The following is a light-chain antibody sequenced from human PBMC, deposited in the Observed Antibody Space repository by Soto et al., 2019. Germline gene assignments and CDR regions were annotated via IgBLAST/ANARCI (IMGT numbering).Light chain of an antibody. J-gene: IGLJ1*01. Sequence: QLVLTQPASVSGSPGQSITISCTGSSSDVGGYDFVSWYQQHPGKVPKLMIYEVSHRPSGVSNRFSGSKSGNTASLTISGLQAEDEADYYCSSFRNDTTLDVFGTGTKVTVL. CDR2: EVS. V-gene: IGLV2-14*01. CDR1: SSDVGGYDF. CDR3: SSFRNDTTLDV.